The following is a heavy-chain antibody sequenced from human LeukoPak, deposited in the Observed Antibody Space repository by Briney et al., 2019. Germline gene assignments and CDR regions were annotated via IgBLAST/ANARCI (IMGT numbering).Heavy chain of an antibody. Sequence: ASVKVSCKASGYTFTGYYMHWVRQAPGQRIEWMGWINPNSGGTNYAQKFQGRVTMTRDTSISTAYMELSRLRSDDTAVYYCAYDSSGYYERGYDYWGQGTLVTVSS. J-gene: IGHJ4*02. D-gene: IGHD3-22*01. CDR3: AYDSSGYYERGYDY. V-gene: IGHV1-2*02. CDR2: INPNSGGT. CDR1: GYTFTGYY.